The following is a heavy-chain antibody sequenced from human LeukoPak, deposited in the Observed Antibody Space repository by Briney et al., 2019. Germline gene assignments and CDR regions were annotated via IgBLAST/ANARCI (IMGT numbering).Heavy chain of an antibody. CDR2: ISAYNGNT. CDR3: AREGGISSWAPHDGMDV. J-gene: IGHJ6*02. V-gene: IGHV1-18*01. Sequence: ASVKVSCKASGDTFTSYGISWVRQAPGQGLEWMGWISAYNGNTNYAQKLQGRVTMTTDTSTSTAYMELRSLRSDDTAVYYCAREGGISSWAPHDGMDVSGQGTTVTVSS. CDR1: GDTFTSYG. D-gene: IGHD6-13*01.